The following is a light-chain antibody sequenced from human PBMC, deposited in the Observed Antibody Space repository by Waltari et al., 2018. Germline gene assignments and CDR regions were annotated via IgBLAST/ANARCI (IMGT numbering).Light chain of an antibody. V-gene: IGKV1-12*01. CDR2: AAS. Sequence: QMTQSPLSVSAPIGDRVAISCRARQDIASWLAWYQQHPGKAPRLLVYAASNLQSGVPSRFSGSGSGTNFTLTINSLQPEDFATYYCQLAQRFPFFGPGTKVDVK. CDR1: QDIASW. CDR3: QLAQRFPF. J-gene: IGKJ3*01.